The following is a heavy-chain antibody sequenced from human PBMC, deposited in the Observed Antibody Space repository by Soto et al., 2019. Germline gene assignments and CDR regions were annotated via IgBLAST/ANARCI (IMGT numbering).Heavy chain of an antibody. V-gene: IGHV1-3*01. J-gene: IGHJ5*02. CDR1: GYTFTSYG. Sequence: QVQLVQSGTEVKKPGASVKVSCKASGYTFTSYGIHWVRKAPGQRLEWVGWINAANGDTKYSPKFQGRVTITRDTSARTAYMELSRLRSEDTAVYYCVRRHVSATGIDWFGPWGQGTLVTVSS. CDR2: INAANGDT. CDR3: VRRHVSATGIDWFGP. D-gene: IGHD6-13*01.